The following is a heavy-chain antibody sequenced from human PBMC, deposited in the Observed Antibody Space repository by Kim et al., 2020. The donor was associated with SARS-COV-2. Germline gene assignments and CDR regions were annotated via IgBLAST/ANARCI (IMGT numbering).Heavy chain of an antibody. CDR3: ARDARLVVADATPWGYFDL. J-gene: IGHJ2*01. CDR1: GFNFSHYG. D-gene: IGHD2-15*01. V-gene: IGHV3-33*01. Sequence: GGSLRLSCAASGFNFSHYGMHWVRQAPGKGLEWVAVIWHDGSHESYAESVKGRFTISRDNSKNNLYVQMNSLRVDDTGLYYCARDARLVVADATPWGYFDLWGRGSQVTVSS. CDR2: IWHDGSHE.